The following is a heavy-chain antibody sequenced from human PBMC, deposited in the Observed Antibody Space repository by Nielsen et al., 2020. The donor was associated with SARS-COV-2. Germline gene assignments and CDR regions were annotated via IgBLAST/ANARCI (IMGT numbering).Heavy chain of an antibody. D-gene: IGHD1-1*01. J-gene: IGHJ6*02. V-gene: IGHV3-23*01. CDR2: ISGSGGST. Sequence: ESLKISCAASGFTFSSYAMSWVRQAPGKGLEWVSAISGSGGSTYYADSVKGRFTISRDNSKNTLYLQMNSLRAEDTAVYYCVRNLNGVDVWGPGTTVTVSS. CDR3: VRNLNGVDV. CDR1: GFTFSSYA.